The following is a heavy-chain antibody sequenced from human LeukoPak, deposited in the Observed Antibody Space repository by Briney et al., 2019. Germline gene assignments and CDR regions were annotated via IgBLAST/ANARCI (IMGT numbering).Heavy chain of an antibody. Sequence: GGSLSLSFAASGFTFCDYGMHWVRQAPGKGLEWVAVISYDGSNKYYAGSVKGRFTISRDNSKNTLYLQMNSLRAEDTAVYYCARDGYGLDTPMVSTIFDYWGKGALVTVSS. CDR2: ISYDGSNK. J-gene: IGHJ4*02. CDR1: GFTFCDYG. D-gene: IGHD5-18*01. V-gene: IGHV3-30*19. CDR3: ARDGYGLDTPMVSTIFDY.